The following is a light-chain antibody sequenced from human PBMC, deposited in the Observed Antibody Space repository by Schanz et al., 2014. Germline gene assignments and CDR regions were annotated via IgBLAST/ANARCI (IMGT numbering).Light chain of an antibody. J-gene: IGLJ3*02. CDR1: NSNIGSNA. CDR2: HNN. CDR3: AAWDDSLSGLRV. V-gene: IGLV1-44*01. Sequence: QSVLTQPPSASGTPGQRVTISCSGSNSNIGSNAVSWYQQLPGTAPKLLIEHNNQRPSGVPDRFSGSKSGTSASLATSGLQSEDEADYYCAAWDDSLSGLRVFGGGTKLTVL.